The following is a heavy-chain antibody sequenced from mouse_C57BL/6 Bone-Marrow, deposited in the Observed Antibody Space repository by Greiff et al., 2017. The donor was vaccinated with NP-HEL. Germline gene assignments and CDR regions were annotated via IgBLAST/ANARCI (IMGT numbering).Heavy chain of an antibody. Sequence: VQLQQSGPVLVKPGASVKMSCKASGYTFTDYYMNWVKQSHGKSLEWIGVINPYNGGTSYNQKFKGKATLTVDKSSSTAYMELNSLTSEDSAVYYCASADYGSSPYWYFDVWGTGTTVTVSS. CDR2: INPYNGGT. CDR3: ASADYGSSPYWYFDV. D-gene: IGHD1-1*01. V-gene: IGHV1-19*01. J-gene: IGHJ1*03. CDR1: GYTFTDYY.